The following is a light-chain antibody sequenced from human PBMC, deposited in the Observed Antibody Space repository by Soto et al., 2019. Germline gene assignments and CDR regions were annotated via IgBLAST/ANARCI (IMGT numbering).Light chain of an antibody. V-gene: IGLV2-11*01. CDR1: SSDVGGYNY. CDR3: CSYAGSYPVV. Sequence: QSALTQPRSVSGSPGQSVTISCTGTSSDVGGYNYVSWYQQHPDKAPRLMIYDVNKWPSGVPDRFSGSKSGNTASLTISGLQAEDEADYYCCSYAGSYPVVFGGGTKLTVL. CDR2: DVN. J-gene: IGLJ2*01.